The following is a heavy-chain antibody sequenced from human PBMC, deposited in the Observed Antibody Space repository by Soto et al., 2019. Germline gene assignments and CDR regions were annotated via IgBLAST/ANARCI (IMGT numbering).Heavy chain of an antibody. V-gene: IGHV1-69*02. Sequence: GASVKVSCKASGGTFSSYTISWVRQAPGQGLEWMGRIIPILGIANYAQKFQGRVTITADKSTSTAYMELSSLRSEDTAVYYCARVCSGGSCRRPQYGYYYGMEVWGQGTTVTVSS. CDR2: IIPILGIA. CDR1: GGTFSSYT. J-gene: IGHJ6*02. CDR3: ARVCSGGSCRRPQYGYYYGMEV. D-gene: IGHD2-15*01.